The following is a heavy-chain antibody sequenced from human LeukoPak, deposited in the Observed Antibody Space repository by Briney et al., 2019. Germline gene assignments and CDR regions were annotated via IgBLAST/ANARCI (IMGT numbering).Heavy chain of an antibody. CDR2: ISGNGRDT. J-gene: IGHJ4*02. D-gene: IGHD2-2*01. Sequence: GGSLRLSCAASGFTFSSYGMHWVRQAPGKGLEWVSAISGNGRDTYYTDSVKGRFTISRDNSKNTLCLQMNSLRAEDTAIYYCARAAAVCSSTSCYGHYWGQGTLVTVSS. V-gene: IGHV3-23*01. CDR1: GFTFSSYG. CDR3: ARAAAVCSSTSCYGHY.